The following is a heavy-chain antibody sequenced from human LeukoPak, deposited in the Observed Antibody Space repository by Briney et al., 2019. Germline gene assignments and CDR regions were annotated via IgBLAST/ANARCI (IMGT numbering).Heavy chain of an antibody. CDR2: IKQDGSEK. Sequence: GGSLRLSCAASGFTFSSYWMSWVRQAPGKGLEWVANIKQDGSEKYYVDSVKGRFTISRDNAKNSLSLQMNSLRAEDTAVYYFARDLVGMATIGAFDIWGQGTMVTVSS. D-gene: IGHD5-24*01. J-gene: IGHJ3*02. CDR1: GFTFSSYW. V-gene: IGHV3-7*01. CDR3: ARDLVGMATIGAFDI.